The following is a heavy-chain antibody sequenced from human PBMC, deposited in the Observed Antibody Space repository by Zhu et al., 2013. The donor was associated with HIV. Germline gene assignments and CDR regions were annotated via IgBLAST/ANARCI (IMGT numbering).Heavy chain of an antibody. CDR3: ASKGLGYCSSTSCSDYYYGMDV. Sequence: QVQLVQSGAEVKKPGSSVKVSCKASGGTFSSYAISWVRQAPGQGLEWMGGIIPIFGTANYAQKFQGRVTITADESTSTAYMELSSLRSEDTAVYYCASKGLGYCSSTSCSDYYYGMDVWGQGTTVTVSS. CDR1: GGTFSSYA. CDR2: IIPIFGTA. D-gene: IGHD2-2*01. V-gene: IGHV1-69*01. J-gene: IGHJ6*02.